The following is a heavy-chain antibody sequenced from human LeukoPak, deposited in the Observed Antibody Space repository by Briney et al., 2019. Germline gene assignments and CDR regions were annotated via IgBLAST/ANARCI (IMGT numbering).Heavy chain of an antibody. D-gene: IGHD6-19*01. Sequence: AAVKVSFKGSGGTFNNYAISWVGQAPGEGLGGIGGIISSFGRAKYAQKFQGSVTITADKSTSPPYLELRRLTSEDTAVYYCAILVVAGTSFLSLFDYWGQGTLLTVSS. CDR2: IISSFGRA. CDR1: GGTFNNYA. CDR3: AILVVAGTSFLSLFDY. V-gene: IGHV1-69*06. J-gene: IGHJ4*02.